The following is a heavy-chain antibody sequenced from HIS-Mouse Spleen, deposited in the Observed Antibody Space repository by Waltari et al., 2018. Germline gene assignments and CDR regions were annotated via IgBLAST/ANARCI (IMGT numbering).Heavy chain of an antibody. CDR2: IYYSGST. Sequence: QVQLQESGPGLVKPSQTLSLTCTVSGGPISSGGYYWSWIRQPPGTGLGWIGYIYYSGSTYYNPSLKSRVTISVDTSKNQFSLKLSSVTAADTAVYYCAREKGYYGSGSYYYYYYGMDVWGQGTTVTVSS. D-gene: IGHD3-10*01. V-gene: IGHV4-31*03. CDR1: GGPISSGGYY. J-gene: IGHJ6*02. CDR3: AREKGYYGSGSYYYYYYGMDV.